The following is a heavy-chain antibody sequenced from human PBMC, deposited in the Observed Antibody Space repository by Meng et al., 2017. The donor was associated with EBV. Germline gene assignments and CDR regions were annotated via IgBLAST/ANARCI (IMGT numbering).Heavy chain of an antibody. CDR1: GGSISSSTW. J-gene: IGHJ4*02. D-gene: IGHD3-22*01. V-gene: IGHV4-4*02. CDR2: IYHSGST. Sequence: VLLQESDPGLRRPWGTLSLPWPVSGGSISSSTWWSWVRQLPGKGLEWIGEIYHSGSTNYNPSLKSRVTISVDKSENQFSLKLSSVTAADTAVYYCARRSLDYYDSSGFDYWGQGTLVTVSS. CDR3: ARRSLDYYDSSGFDY.